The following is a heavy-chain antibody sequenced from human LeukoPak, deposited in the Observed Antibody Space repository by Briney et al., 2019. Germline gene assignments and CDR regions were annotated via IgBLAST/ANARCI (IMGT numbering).Heavy chain of an antibody. V-gene: IGHV4-59*01. Sequence: SETLSLTCAVSGGSFSDYYCAWIRQPPGKGLEWIGYIYRSGSTNYNPSLRSRVNMSIDTSKKHYSLRLSSVTAADTAVYFCARGTITIFGVVTDDVFDIWGQGTMVTVSS. J-gene: IGHJ3*02. D-gene: IGHD3-3*01. CDR1: GGSFSDYY. CDR3: ARGTITIFGVVTDDVFDI. CDR2: IYRSGST.